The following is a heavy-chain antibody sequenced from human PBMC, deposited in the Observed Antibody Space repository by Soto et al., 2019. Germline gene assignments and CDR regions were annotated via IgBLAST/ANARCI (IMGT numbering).Heavy chain of an antibody. V-gene: IGHV3-23*01. J-gene: IGHJ4*02. D-gene: IGHD2-2*01. Sequence: GGSLRLSCAASGFTFNSYAMNWVRQAPGKGLEWVSSISNSGGSTYYADSVKGRFTISRDNSKNTLYLQLDSLRAEDTAVYYCAKSQGFRTSWGVDYWGQGTLVTVSS. CDR2: ISNSGGST. CDR1: GFTFNSYA. CDR3: AKSQGFRTSWGVDY.